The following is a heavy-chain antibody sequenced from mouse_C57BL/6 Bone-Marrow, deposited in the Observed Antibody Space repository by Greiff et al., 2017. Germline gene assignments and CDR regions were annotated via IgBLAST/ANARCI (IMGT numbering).Heavy chain of an antibody. V-gene: IGHV1-58*01. CDR1: GYTFTSYG. D-gene: IGHD2-4*01. CDR2: IYIGNGYT. CDR3: ARSMHYDYAAFAY. Sequence: DVQLQEPGAELVRPGSSVKMSCKTSGYTFTSYGINWVKQRPGQGLEWIGYIYIGNGYTEYNEKFKGKATLTSDTSSSTAYMQLSSLTSEDSAIYFCARSMHYDYAAFAYWGQGTTLTVSA. J-gene: IGHJ2*01.